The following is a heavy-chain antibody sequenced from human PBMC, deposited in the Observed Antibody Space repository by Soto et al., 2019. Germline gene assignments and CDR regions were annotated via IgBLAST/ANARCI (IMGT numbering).Heavy chain of an antibody. CDR1: GGSISSGVYY. D-gene: IGHD3-10*01. CDR2: IYYSGGT. Sequence: SETLSLTCTVSGGSISSGVYYWSWIRQHPGKGLEWIGYIYYSGGTYYNPSLKSRVTISVDTSKNQFSLKLGSVTAADTAVYYCASSKKYGSGFSWGQGTLVTVYS. J-gene: IGHJ4*02. V-gene: IGHV4-31*03. CDR3: ASSKKYGSGFS.